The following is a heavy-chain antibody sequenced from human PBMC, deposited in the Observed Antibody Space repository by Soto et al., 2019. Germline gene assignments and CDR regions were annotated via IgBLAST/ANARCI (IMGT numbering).Heavy chain of an antibody. CDR3: AKNGGMFSGSLEGWFDS. CDR2: INWNGVSI. Sequence: GGSLRLSCAASGFTFDDYAMHWVRQAPGKGLEWVSGINWNGVSIAYADSVRGRFTISRDNAKNSLYLQMNSLRAEDTAFYYCAKNGGMFSGSLEGWFDSWGQGTLVTVSS. V-gene: IGHV3-9*01. D-gene: IGHD3-16*01. J-gene: IGHJ5*01. CDR1: GFTFDDYA.